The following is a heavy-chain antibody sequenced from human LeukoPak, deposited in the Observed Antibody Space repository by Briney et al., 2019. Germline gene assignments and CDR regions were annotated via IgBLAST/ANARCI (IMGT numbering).Heavy chain of an antibody. CDR2: IYYSGST. J-gene: IGHJ6*03. V-gene: IGHV4-59*01. CDR3: ARSPRIAARPEDYYYYMDV. Sequence: SETLSLTCTVSGGSISSYYWSWIRQPPGKGLEWIGYIYYSGSTNYNPSLKSRVTISVDTSKNQFSLKLSSVTAADTAAYYCARSPRIAARPEDYYYYMDVWGKGTTVTVSS. D-gene: IGHD6-6*01. CDR1: GGSISSYY.